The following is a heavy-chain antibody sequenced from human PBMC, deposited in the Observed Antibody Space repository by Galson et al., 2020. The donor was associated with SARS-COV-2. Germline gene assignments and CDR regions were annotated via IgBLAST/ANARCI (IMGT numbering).Heavy chain of an antibody. Sequence: SETLSLTCSVSGYSINSGYYWGWIRQPPGKGLEWIANIYHSGGTYHNPSLKSRVTTSVGTSKNQFSLKRSSVTAADTAVYYCARDFGYSDNWFFDDWGQGTLVTVSS. V-gene: IGHV4-38-2*02. D-gene: IGHD6-13*01. J-gene: IGHJ4*02. CDR2: IYHSGGT. CDR3: ARDFGYSDNWFFDD. CDR1: GYSINSGYY.